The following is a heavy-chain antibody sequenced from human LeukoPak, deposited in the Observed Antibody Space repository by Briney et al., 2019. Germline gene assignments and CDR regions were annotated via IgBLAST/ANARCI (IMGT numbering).Heavy chain of an antibody. J-gene: IGHJ4*02. CDR1: GGTFSSYT. D-gene: IGHD2-8*01. CDR3: AETHGVP. Sequence: SVKVSCKASGGTFSSYTSNWVRQAHGQGLEWMGGIIPVFGTANCVQKFQGRVTITADESTSTAYMELSSLRSEDTAVYYCAETHGVPWGQGTLVTVSS. V-gene: IGHV1-69*01. CDR2: IIPVFGTA.